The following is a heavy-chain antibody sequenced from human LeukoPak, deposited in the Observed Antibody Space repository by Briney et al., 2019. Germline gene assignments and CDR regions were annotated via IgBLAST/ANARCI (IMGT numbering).Heavy chain of an antibody. J-gene: IGHJ4*02. CDR2: ISSSSSYI. CDR3: ARGLSPRGSGWYEAFDY. D-gene: IGHD6-19*01. V-gene: IGHV3-21*01. Sequence: PGGSLRLSCAASGFTFSSYSMNWVRQAPGKGLEWVSSISSSSSYIYYADSVKGRFTISRDNAKNSLYLQMNSLRAEDTAVYYCARGLSPRGSGWYEAFDYWGQGTLVTVSS. CDR1: GFTFSSYS.